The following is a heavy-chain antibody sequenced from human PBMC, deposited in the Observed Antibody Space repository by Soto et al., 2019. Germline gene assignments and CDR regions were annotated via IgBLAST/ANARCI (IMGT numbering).Heavy chain of an antibody. CDR2: IDPSDSYT. D-gene: IGHD3-9*01. J-gene: IGHJ6*02. CDR3: ARLHQRGDILTGYSHYYYYGMDV. V-gene: IGHV5-10-1*01. Sequence: GESLKISFKGSGYSFTSYWISWVRQMPGKGLEWMGRIDPSDSYTNYSPSFQGHVTISADKSISTAYLQWSSLKAPDTAMYYCARLHQRGDILTGYSHYYYYGMDVWGQGTTVTVSS. CDR1: GYSFTSYW.